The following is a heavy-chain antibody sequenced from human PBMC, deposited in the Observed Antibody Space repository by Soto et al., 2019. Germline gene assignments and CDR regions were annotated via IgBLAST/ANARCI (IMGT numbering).Heavy chain of an antibody. CDR3: ARDTGGIAVAGRAFDI. CDR1: GYTFSSYS. D-gene: IGHD6-19*01. J-gene: IGHJ3*02. V-gene: IGHV3-21*01. CDR2: ISSSSSYI. Sequence: GGSLRLYCAAFGYTFSSYSMNWVSQAPGKGLEWVSSISSSSSYIYYADSVKGRFTISRDNAKNSLYLQMNSLRAEDTAVYYCARDTGGIAVAGRAFDIWGQGTMVTVSS.